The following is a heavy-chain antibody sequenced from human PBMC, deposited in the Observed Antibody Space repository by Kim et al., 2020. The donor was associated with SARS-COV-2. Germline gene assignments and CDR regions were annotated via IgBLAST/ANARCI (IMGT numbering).Heavy chain of an antibody. CDR1: GVTLGNYA. D-gene: IGHD1-1*01. J-gene: IGHJ1*01. CDR3: TKRDSGKYWKPDNL. V-gene: IGHV3-23*01. CDR2: ISTDGYDK. Sequence: GGSLRLSCAASGVTLGNYAMSWVRQAPGKGPECVSAISTDGYDKFYEDSVKGRFTISRDNSKNTLSVQMNSLRAEDTATVYCTKRDSGKYWKPDNLWGQG.